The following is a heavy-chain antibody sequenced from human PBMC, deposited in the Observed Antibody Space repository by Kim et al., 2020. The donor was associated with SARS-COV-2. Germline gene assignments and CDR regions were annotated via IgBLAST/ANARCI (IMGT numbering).Heavy chain of an antibody. CDR3: ARRTGYDLGPRWFDP. D-gene: IGHD5-12*01. V-gene: IGHV6-1*01. Sequence: SQTLSLTCGISGDSVSSNNAAWNWIRQSPSRGFEWLGRAYYRSKWYIDYAVSVKSRITIKPDTSRNQFSLQLTSVTPEDTAVYYCARRTGYDLGPRWFDPWGQGTLVTVSS. J-gene: IGHJ5*02. CDR2: AYYRSKWYI. CDR1: GDSVSSNNAA.